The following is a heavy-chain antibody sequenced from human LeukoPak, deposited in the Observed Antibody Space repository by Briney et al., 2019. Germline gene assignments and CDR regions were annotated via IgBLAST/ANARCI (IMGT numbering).Heavy chain of an antibody. CDR1: GFTFSSYA. Sequence: PGGSLRLSCAASGFTFSSYATSWVRQAPRKGLEWVSAISGSGGSTYYADSVKGRFTISRDNSKNTLYLQMNSLRAEDTAVYYCAKVIAAAGPVDYWGQGTLVTVSS. CDR2: ISGSGGST. D-gene: IGHD6-13*01. J-gene: IGHJ4*02. V-gene: IGHV3-23*01. CDR3: AKVIAAAGPVDY.